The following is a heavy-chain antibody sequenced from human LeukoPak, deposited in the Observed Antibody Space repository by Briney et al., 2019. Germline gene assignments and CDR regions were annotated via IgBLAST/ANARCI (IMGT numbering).Heavy chain of an antibody. D-gene: IGHD3-22*01. CDR2: ISGSGGST. CDR3: AKDGYYYDSSGTPGYFDY. J-gene: IGHJ4*02. Sequence: GGSLRLSCAASGFTFSSYAMSWVRQAPGKGLEWVSAISGSGGSTYYADSVKGRFTISRDNSKNTLYLQMNSLRAEDTAVYYCAKDGYYYDSSGTPGYFDYRGQGTLVTVSS. V-gene: IGHV3-23*01. CDR1: GFTFSSYA.